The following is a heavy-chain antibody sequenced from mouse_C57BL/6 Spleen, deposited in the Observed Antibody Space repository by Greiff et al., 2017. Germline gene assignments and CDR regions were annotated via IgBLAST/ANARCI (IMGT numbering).Heavy chain of an antibody. CDR2: IDPETGGT. CDR3: TPYGYDGSWFAY. D-gene: IGHD2-2*01. Sequence: QVHVKQSGAELVRPGASVTLSCKASGYTFTDYEMHWVKQTPVHGLEWIGAIDPETGGTAYNQKFKGKAILTADKSSSTAYMELRSLTSEDSAVYYCTPYGYDGSWFAYWGQGTLVTVSA. V-gene: IGHV1-15*01. CDR1: GYTFTDYE. J-gene: IGHJ3*01.